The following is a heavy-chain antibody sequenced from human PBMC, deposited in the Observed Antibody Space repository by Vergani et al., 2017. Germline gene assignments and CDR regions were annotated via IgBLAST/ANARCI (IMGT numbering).Heavy chain of an antibody. V-gene: IGHV3-23*01. Sequence: ELQLMESGGGVVQPGGSLRLSCAASGFTFSSYGMYWVRQAPGKGLEWVSVIRGGGGRAKYADSVKGRFTVSRDNSKKTLYLQLNRVRAEDTAVYYCARDVLPWDGHYFEYWGQGTLVTVSS. J-gene: IGHJ4*02. D-gene: IGHD1-26*01. CDR3: ARDVLPWDGHYFEY. CDR1: GFTFSSYG. CDR2: IRGGGGRA.